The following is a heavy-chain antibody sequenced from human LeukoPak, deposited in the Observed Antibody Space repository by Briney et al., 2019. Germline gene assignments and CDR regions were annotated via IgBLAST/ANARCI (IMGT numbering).Heavy chain of an antibody. CDR1: GFTFSSYA. J-gene: IGHJ4*02. CDR3: AKDIVVVPAAMSDY. V-gene: IGHV3-23*01. CDR2: ISGSGGST. D-gene: IGHD2-2*01. Sequence: GGSLRLSCAASGFTFSSYAMSWVRQAPGKGLEWVSAISGSGGSTYYADSVKGWFTISRDNSKNTLYLQMNSLRAEDTAVYYCAKDIVVVPAAMSDYWGQGTLVTVSS.